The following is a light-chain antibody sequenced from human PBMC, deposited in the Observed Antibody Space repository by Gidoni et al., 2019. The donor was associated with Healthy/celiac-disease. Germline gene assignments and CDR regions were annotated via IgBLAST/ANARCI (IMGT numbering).Light chain of an antibody. V-gene: IGKV3-20*01. CDR2: GAS. Sequence: EIVLTQSPGTLSLSPGERATLSCRPSQSVSSSYLAWYQQKPGQAPRLLNYGASSRATGIPDRFSGSGSGTDFTLTISRLEPEDFAVYYCQKYGSSPQTFXQXTKVEIK. CDR3: QKYGSSPQT. CDR1: QSVSSSY. J-gene: IGKJ1*01.